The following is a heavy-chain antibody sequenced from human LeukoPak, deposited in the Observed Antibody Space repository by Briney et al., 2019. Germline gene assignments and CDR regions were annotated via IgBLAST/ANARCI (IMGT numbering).Heavy chain of an antibody. V-gene: IGHV3-48*03. CDR3: ARDQYCSGGSCYYGAFDI. CDR1: GFTFSSYE. D-gene: IGHD2-15*01. J-gene: IGHJ3*02. Sequence: GGSLRLSCAASGFTFSSYEMNWVRQAPGKGLEWVSYISSSGSTIYYADSVKGRFIISRDNAKNSLYLQMNSLRAEDTAVYYCARDQYCSGGSCYYGAFDIWGQGTMVTVSS. CDR2: ISSSGSTI.